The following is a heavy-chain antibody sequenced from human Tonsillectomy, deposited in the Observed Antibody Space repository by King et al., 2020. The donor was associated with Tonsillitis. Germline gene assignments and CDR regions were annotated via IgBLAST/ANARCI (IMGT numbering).Heavy chain of an antibody. Sequence: QLVQSGAEVKKPGASVKVSCKASGYSFSSYGITWVRQAPGQGLEWMGWSSGYNGNTKYAQKFQGRVTMTTDTSTSTGFMELRSLRSDDTAVYYCARDQGGSSSSAGGCDSWGQGTLVTVSS. CDR2: SSGYNGNT. CDR3: ARDQGGSSSSAGGCDS. J-gene: IGHJ4*02. D-gene: IGHD2-2*01. CDR1: GYSFSSYG. V-gene: IGHV1-18*01.